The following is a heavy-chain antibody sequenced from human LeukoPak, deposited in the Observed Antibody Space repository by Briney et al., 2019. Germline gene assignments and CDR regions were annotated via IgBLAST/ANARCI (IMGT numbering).Heavy chain of an antibody. J-gene: IGHJ4*02. CDR3: AKAMGATLFDY. D-gene: IGHD1-26*01. Sequence: GGSLRLSCAASGFTFSSYSMNWVRQAPGKGLEWVSGISGSGGSTYYADSVKGRFTISRDNSKNTLYLQMNSLRAGDTAVYYCAKAMGATLFDYWGQGTLVTVSS. V-gene: IGHV3-23*01. CDR2: ISGSGGST. CDR1: GFTFSSYS.